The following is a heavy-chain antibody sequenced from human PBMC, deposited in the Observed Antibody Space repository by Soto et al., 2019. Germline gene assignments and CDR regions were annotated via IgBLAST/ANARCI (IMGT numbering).Heavy chain of an antibody. Sequence: PSLTCTVSGGSISSSSYYWGWIRQPPGQGLEWIGSIYHSGSTYYNPSLKSRVTISVDTSKNQFSLKLSSVTAADTAVYYCARESIAARPGPWGQGTLVTVSS. J-gene: IGHJ5*02. V-gene: IGHV4-39*02. D-gene: IGHD6-6*01. CDR1: GGSISSSSYY. CDR2: IYHSGST. CDR3: ARESIAARPGP.